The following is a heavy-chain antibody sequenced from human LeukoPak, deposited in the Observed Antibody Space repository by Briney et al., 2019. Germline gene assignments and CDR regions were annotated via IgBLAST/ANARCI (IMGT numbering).Heavy chain of an antibody. D-gene: IGHD3-22*01. V-gene: IGHV4-59*01. CDR3: ARDWGGYYDSSGYYYSNAFDI. CDR2: IYNSGST. CDR1: GASISSYY. Sequence: PSETLSLTCTVSGASISSYYGSWLRQPPGKGLEWIGYIYNSGSTNYNPSLKSRVTISVDTSKNQFSLKLSSVNAADTAVYYCARDWGGYYDSSGYYYSNAFDIWGQGTMVTVSS. J-gene: IGHJ3*02.